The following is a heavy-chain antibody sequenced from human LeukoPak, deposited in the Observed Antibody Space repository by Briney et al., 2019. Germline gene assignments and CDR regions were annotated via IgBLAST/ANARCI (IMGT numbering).Heavy chain of an antibody. CDR1: GGTFSNYA. V-gene: IGHV1-69*13. D-gene: IGHD2-8*02. J-gene: IGHJ4*02. Sequence: SVKVSCKASGGTFSNYAFSWVRQAPGQGPEWMGGIITLFGSTTYAQKFRGRLKIVADESTTTTYMELSSLRSDDTALYYCARHRSGGYELDSWGQGTLVTVSS. CDR2: IITLFGST. CDR3: ARHRSGGYELDS.